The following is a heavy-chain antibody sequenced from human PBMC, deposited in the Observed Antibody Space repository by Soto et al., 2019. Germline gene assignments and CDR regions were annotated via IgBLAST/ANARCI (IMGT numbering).Heavy chain of an antibody. J-gene: IGHJ3*02. CDR2: ISGSGDST. CDR1: GFAFSSYA. V-gene: IGHV3-23*01. D-gene: IGHD3-22*01. Sequence: PGGSLRLSCAASGFAFSSYAMSWVRQAPGKGLEWVSAISGSGDSTYYADSVKGRFTISRDNSKNTLYLQMNSLRAEDTAVYYCAKDGGYYDSSGYPRFTFDTWGQGTMVTVSS. CDR3: AKDGGYYDSSGYPRFTFDT.